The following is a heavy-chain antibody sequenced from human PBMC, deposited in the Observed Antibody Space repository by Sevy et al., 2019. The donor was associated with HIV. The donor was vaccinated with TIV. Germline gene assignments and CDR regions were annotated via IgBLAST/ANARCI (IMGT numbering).Heavy chain of an antibody. Sequence: SETLSLTCAVYGGSFSGYYWSWIRQPPGKGLEWIGEINHSGSTNYNPSLKSRVTISVDTSKNQFPLKLSSVTAADTVVYYCARNCSSTSCSHAFDIWGQGTMVTVSS. CDR1: GGSFSGYY. CDR3: ARNCSSTSCSHAFDI. J-gene: IGHJ3*02. V-gene: IGHV4-34*01. CDR2: INHSGST. D-gene: IGHD2-2*01.